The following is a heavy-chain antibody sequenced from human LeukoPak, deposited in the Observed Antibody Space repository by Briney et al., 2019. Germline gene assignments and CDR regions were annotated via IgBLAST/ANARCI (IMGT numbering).Heavy chain of an antibody. J-gene: IGHJ4*02. CDR2: ISSSSTYI. CDR3: ARDWSGDDY. CDR1: GFTFSTYS. Sequence: GGSLRLSCAASGFTFSTYSMSWVRQAPGKGLEWVSSISSSSTYIYYVDSVKGRFTISRDDAKNSLYLQMNSLRADDTAVYYCARDWSGDDYWGQGTLVTVSS. V-gene: IGHV3-21*01. D-gene: IGHD3-3*01.